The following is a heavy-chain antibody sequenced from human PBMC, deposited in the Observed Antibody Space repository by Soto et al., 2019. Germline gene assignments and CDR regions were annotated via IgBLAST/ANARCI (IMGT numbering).Heavy chain of an antibody. CDR2: IYTSGST. D-gene: IGHD6-6*01. CDR3: ARDRSPYSSSSVHAFDI. CDR1: GGSISSYY. Sequence: SETLSLTCTVSGGSISSYYWSWIRQPAGKGLEWIGRIYTSGSTNYNPSLKSRVTMSVDTSKNQFSLKLSSVTAADTAVYYCARDRSPYSSSSVHAFDIWGQGTMVTVSS. V-gene: IGHV4-4*07. J-gene: IGHJ3*02.